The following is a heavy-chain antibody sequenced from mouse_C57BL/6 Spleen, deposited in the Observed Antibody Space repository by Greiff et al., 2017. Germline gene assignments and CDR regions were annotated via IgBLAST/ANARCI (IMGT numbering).Heavy chain of an antibody. CDR3: ARSLLFITAVLDY. D-gene: IGHD1-1*01. Sequence: QVQLQQSGPGLVQPSQSLSITCTVSGFSLTSYGVHWVRQSPGKGLEWLGVIWSGGSTDYNAAFISRLSISKDNSTGQVFFKMNSLQADDTSIYYCARSLLFITAVLDYWGQGTTLTVSS. J-gene: IGHJ2*01. V-gene: IGHV2-2*01. CDR1: GFSLTSYG. CDR2: IWSGGST.